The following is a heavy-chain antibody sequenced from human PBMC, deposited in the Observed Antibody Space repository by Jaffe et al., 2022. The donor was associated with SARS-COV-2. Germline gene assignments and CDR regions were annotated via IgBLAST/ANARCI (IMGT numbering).Heavy chain of an antibody. CDR2: FDPEDGET. Sequence: QVQLVQSGAEVKKPGASVKVSCKVSGYTLTELSMHWVRQAPGKGLEWMGGFDPEDGETIYAQKFQGRVTMTEDTSTDTAYMELSSLRSEDTAVYYCATRGAAAYCSSTSCLPYYYYGMDVWGQGTTVTVSS. J-gene: IGHJ6*02. CDR3: ATRGAAAYCSSTSCLPYYYYGMDV. CDR1: GYTLTELS. D-gene: IGHD2-2*01. V-gene: IGHV1-24*01.